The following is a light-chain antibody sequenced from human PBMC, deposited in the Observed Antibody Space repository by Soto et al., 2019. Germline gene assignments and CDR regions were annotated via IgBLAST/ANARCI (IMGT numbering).Light chain of an antibody. CDR2: KTS. V-gene: IGKV1-5*03. CDR1: QSINSQ. J-gene: IGKJ1*01. CDR3: QHYTSSSEA. Sequence: IRMTQSPSTLSASVGDRVTITCRASQSINSQLTWYQQKPGKAPNLLIYKTSTLKSGVSSRFSGSGSGTEFTLTISSLQPEDFATYYCQHYTSSSEAFGQGTKVDIK.